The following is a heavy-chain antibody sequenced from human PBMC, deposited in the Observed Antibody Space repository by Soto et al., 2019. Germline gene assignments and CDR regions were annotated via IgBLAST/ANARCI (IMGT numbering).Heavy chain of an antibody. V-gene: IGHV1-69*02. CDR1: GGTFSSYT. Sequence: QVQLVQSGAEVKKPGSSVKVSCKASGGTFSSYTISWVRQAPGQGLEWMGRIIPILGIANYAQKFKGRVTMTADKSTSTAYMELISLRSEDTAVYYDARVDDGLTFDYWGEGTLVTVSS. CDR2: IIPILGIA. J-gene: IGHJ4*02. D-gene: IGHD5-12*01. CDR3: ARVDDGLTFDY.